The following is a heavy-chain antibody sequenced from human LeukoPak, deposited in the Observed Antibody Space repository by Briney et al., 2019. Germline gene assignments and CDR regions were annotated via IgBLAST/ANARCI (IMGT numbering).Heavy chain of an antibody. V-gene: IGHV4-34*01. CDR2: INHSGST. CDR1: GGSFSGYH. J-gene: IGHJ6*03. CDR3: ARATEGYSTSVVYMDV. D-gene: IGHD6-6*01. Sequence: PSETLSLTCAVYGGSFSGYHWSWIRQPPGKGLEWIGEINHSGSTKYSSSLKSRVTISVDTPKEQFSLKLSSVTAADTAVYYCARATEGYSTSVVYMDVWGKGTTVTVSS.